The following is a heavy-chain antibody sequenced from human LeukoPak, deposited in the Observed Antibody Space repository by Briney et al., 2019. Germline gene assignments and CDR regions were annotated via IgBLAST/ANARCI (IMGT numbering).Heavy chain of an antibody. D-gene: IGHD6-19*01. CDR2: INHSGST. V-gene: IGHV4-34*01. CDR1: GGSFSGYY. CDR3: ARLCSSGWYLRGYFDY. Sequence: SETLSLTCAVYGGSFSGYYWSWIRQPPGKGLEWVGEINHSGSTNYNPSLKSRVTISVDTSKNQFSLKLSSVTAADTAVYYCARLCSSGWYLRGYFDYWGQGTLVTVSS. J-gene: IGHJ4*02.